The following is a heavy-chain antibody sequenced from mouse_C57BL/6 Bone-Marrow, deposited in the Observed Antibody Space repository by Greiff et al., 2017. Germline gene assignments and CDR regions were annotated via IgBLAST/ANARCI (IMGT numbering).Heavy chain of an antibody. Sequence: QVQLQQSGAELARPGASVKLSCKASGYTFTSYGISWVKQRTGQGLEWIGEFYPRSGNTYYNEKFKGKATLTADKSSSTAYMELRSLTSEDSAVYFCARALITTVVAGDYWGQGTTLTVSS. J-gene: IGHJ2*01. CDR3: ARALITTVVAGDY. CDR2: FYPRSGNT. D-gene: IGHD1-1*01. V-gene: IGHV1-81*01. CDR1: GYTFTSYG.